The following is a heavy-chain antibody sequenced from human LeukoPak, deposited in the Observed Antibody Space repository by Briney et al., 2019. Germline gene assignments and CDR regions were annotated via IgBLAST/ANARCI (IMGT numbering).Heavy chain of an antibody. V-gene: IGHV3-23*01. CDR1: GFTLSSYE. CDR3: ARNSGWYGVS. CDR2: VDYSADST. J-gene: IGHJ4*02. Sequence: GGSLRLSCTVSGFTLSSYEMRWIRQAPGKGLEWVSSVDYSADSTRYADSVMGRFTICRDNSKNTLYLQLNSLSADDAAVYYCARNSGWYGVSWGQGTLVTVSS. D-gene: IGHD6-19*01.